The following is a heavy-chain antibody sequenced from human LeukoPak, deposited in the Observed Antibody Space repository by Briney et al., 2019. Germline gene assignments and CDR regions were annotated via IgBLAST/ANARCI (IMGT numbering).Heavy chain of an antibody. Sequence: GGSLRLSCAASGFTFSDYEMNWVRQAPGKGLEWVSYISTRGRKIYYADSVKGRCTISRDNAKNSVYLQRNSLTADDTAIYFCAKGPRDPSEFCSRGTCAPTYDVWGQGTLVTVSS. CDR3: AKGPRDPSEFCSRGTCAPTYDV. CDR2: ISTRGRKI. J-gene: IGHJ4*02. CDR1: GFTFSDYE. D-gene: IGHD2-15*01. V-gene: IGHV3-48*03.